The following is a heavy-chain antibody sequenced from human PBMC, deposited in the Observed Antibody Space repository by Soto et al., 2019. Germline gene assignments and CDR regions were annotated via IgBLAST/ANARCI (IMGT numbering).Heavy chain of an antibody. CDR3: ARALIGKQAYYYGSGSPRFDY. V-gene: IGHV4-34*01. D-gene: IGHD3-10*01. Sequence: SETLSLTCAVYGGSFSGYYWSWIRQPPGKGLEWIGEINHSGSTNYSPSLKSRVTISVDTSKNQFSLKLSSVTAADTAVYYCARALIGKQAYYYGSGSPRFDYWGQGTLVTVSS. CDR1: GGSFSGYY. CDR2: INHSGST. J-gene: IGHJ4*02.